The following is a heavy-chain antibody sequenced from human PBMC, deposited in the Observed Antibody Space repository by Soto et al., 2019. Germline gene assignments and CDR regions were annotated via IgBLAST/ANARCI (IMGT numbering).Heavy chain of an antibody. V-gene: IGHV4-59*01. J-gene: IGHJ6*02. CDR2: ISYSGST. D-gene: IGHD2-15*01. Sequence: QVQLQESGPGLVKPSETLSLTCTVSGGSISSYYWSWIRQPPGKGLEWIGYISYSGSTNYSPSLKSRLPLALDRSEHQFSLKLSSVTAADTAVYYCARAGSYMNYYSYGMDVWGQGTTVTVSS. CDR3: ARAGSYMNYYSYGMDV. CDR1: GGSISSYY.